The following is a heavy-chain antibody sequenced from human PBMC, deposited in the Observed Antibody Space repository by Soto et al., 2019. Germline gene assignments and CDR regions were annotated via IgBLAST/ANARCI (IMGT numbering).Heavy chain of an antibody. Sequence: QVQLVESGGGVVQPGRSLRLSCAASGFTFSSYAMHWVRQAPGKGLEWVALISYDGSDKDYADSVQGRFTISRDNSRNTLFLQINRLRAEDTAVYYCARDYYTYYARSGYSRSPAYWGQGTLVTVSS. CDR3: ARDYYTYYARSGYSRSPAY. CDR2: ISYDGSDK. D-gene: IGHD3-22*01. CDR1: GFTFSSYA. V-gene: IGHV3-30-3*01. J-gene: IGHJ4*02.